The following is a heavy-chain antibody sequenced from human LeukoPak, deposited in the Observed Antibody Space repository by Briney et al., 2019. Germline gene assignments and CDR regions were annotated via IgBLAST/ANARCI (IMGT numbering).Heavy chain of an antibody. Sequence: GGSLSLSCIASGFTFRSYWMHWVRQAPGKGLVWVSHINIDGSSTTYADAVKGRFTISRDNAKDTLYLQMNSLRAEDTAVYYCARDKGWHDYFDYWGQGTLVTVSS. CDR2: INIDGSST. CDR3: ARDKGWHDYFDY. V-gene: IGHV3-74*01. CDR1: GFTFRSYW. J-gene: IGHJ4*02. D-gene: IGHD2-15*01.